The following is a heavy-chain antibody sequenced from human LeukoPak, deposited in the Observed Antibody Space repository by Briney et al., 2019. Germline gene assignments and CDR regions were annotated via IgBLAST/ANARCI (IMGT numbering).Heavy chain of an antibody. CDR1: GGSITSYY. J-gene: IGHJ4*02. D-gene: IGHD3-22*01. V-gene: IGHV4-59*01. Sequence: SETLSLTCTVSGGSITSYYWSWLRQPPGKRLEWLGYVYYSGSTNYNPSLNSRVTISADTSKNQFSLKLNSVTAADTAVYYCAREGVSYYDRSGYHYWGQGTLVTVSS. CDR2: VYYSGST. CDR3: AREGVSYYDRSGYHY.